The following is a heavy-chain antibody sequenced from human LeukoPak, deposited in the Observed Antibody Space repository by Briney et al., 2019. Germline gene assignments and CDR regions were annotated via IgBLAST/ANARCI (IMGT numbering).Heavy chain of an antibody. D-gene: IGHD6-19*01. CDR1: GFTFDDYA. V-gene: IGHV3-9*01. CDR2: ISWNSGSI. J-gene: IGHJ4*02. Sequence: GGSLRLSCAASGFTFDDYAMHWVRQAPGKGLEWVSGISWNSGSIGYAYSVKGRFTISRDNAKNSLYLQMNSLRAEDTALYYCAKDNSSGWYGFDYWGQGTLVTVSS. CDR3: AKDNSSGWYGFDY.